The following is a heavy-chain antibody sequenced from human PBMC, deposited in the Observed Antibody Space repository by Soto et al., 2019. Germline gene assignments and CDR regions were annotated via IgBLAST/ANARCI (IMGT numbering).Heavy chain of an antibody. V-gene: IGHV3-21*02. CDR1: GFTFSTYS. CDR3: ARDSLNRQQGMDV. J-gene: IGHJ6*02. Sequence: EVQLVESGGGLVKPGGSLRLSCAASGFTFSTYSINWVRQAPGKGLEWVASISSSADYIYYADSVKGRFTISRDNAQNSVFLQMNSLRAEDTAVYFCARDSLNRQQGMDVWGHGTTVTVSS. CDR2: ISSSADYI.